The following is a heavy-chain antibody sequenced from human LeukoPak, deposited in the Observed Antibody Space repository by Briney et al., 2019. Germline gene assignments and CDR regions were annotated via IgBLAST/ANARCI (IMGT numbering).Heavy chain of an antibody. CDR1: GGSISSYY. Sequence: SETLSLTCTVSGGSISSYYWSWIRQPAGKGLEWIGHIYTSGSTNYNPSLKSRVAMSVDTSKNQFSLKLSSVAAADTAVYYCASRGRDGYNYDYWGQGTLATVSS. CDR2: IYTSGST. J-gene: IGHJ4*02. V-gene: IGHV4-4*07. CDR3: ASRGRDGYNYDY. D-gene: IGHD5-24*01.